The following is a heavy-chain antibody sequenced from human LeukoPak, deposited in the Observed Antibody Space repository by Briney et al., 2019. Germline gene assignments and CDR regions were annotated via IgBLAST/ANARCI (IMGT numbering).Heavy chain of an antibody. D-gene: IGHD6-6*01. CDR2: ISSSSSYT. J-gene: IGHJ4*02. CDR1: GFTFSDYY. CDR3: ARGGGSSSAYFDY. Sequence: GGSLRLSCAAPGFTFSDYYMTWIRQAPGKGLEWVSYISSSSSYTNYADSVKGRFTISRDNAKNSLYVQMNSLRAEDTAVYYCARGGGSSSAYFDYWGQGTLVTVSS. V-gene: IGHV3-11*06.